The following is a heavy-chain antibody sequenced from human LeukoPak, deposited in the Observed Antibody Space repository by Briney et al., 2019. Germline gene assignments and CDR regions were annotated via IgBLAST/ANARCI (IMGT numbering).Heavy chain of an antibody. D-gene: IGHD3-10*01. J-gene: IGHJ6*04. CDR2: VYYSGST. V-gene: IGHV4-59*01. Sequence: SETLSLTCTVSGGSISSYYWSWIRQPPGKGLEWIGYVYYSGSTNYNPSLKSRVTISVDTSKNQSSLKLNSVTAADTAVYYCARGRPWFGELLFPYFYGMDVWGKGTTVTVSS. CDR3: ARGRPWFGELLFPYFYGMDV. CDR1: GGSISSYY.